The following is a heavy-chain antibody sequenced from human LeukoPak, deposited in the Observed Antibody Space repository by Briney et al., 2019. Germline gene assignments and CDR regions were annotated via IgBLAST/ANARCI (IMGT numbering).Heavy chain of an antibody. CDR3: ARVGVWGSYRHDY. CDR1: GYTFTGYY. V-gene: IGHV1-2*02. CDR2: INPNSGGT. D-gene: IGHD3-16*02. Sequence: ASVKVSCKASGYTFTGYYMHWVRQAPGQGLEWMGWINPNSGGTNYAQKFQGRVTMTRDTSISTAYMELRSLRSDDTAVYYCARVGVWGSYRHDYWGQGTLVTVSS. J-gene: IGHJ4*02.